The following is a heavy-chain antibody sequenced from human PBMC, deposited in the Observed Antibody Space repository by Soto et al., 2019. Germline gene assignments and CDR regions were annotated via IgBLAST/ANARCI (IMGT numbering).Heavy chain of an antibody. D-gene: IGHD2-2*03. CDR1: GFTFGDYA. J-gene: IGHJ4*02. CDR3: TRVGIVVVPAANLDY. Sequence: GGSLRLSCTASGFTFGDYAMSWFRQAPGKGLEWVGFIRSKAYGGTTEYAASVKGRFTISRDDSKSIAYLQMNSLKTEDTAVYYCTRVGIVVVPAANLDYWGQGTLVTVSS. V-gene: IGHV3-49*03. CDR2: IRSKAYGGTT.